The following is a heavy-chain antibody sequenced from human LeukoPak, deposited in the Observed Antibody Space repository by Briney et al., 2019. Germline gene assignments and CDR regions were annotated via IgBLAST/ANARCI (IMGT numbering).Heavy chain of an antibody. CDR3: ARVSHYYGSEIEY. V-gene: IGHV1-18*01. CDR2: ISAYNGYT. Sequence: ASVTVSFKASGYTFSSYGITWVRQAPGQGREWMGWISAYNGYTNYAQKLQGRVTITTDTSTSTAYMELRSLRSDDTAVCYCARVSHYYGSEIEYWGQGTLVTVSS. J-gene: IGHJ4*02. CDR1: GYTFSSYG. D-gene: IGHD3-10*01.